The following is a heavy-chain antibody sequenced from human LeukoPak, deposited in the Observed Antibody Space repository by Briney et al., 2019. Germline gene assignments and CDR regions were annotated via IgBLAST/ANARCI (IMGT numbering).Heavy chain of an antibody. J-gene: IGHJ4*02. CDR2: INPSGST. CDR1: GGSFSGYY. Sequence: SETLSLTCAVYGGSFSGYYWSWIRQPPGKGLEWIGEINPSGSTNYNPSLKSRVTISVDTSKNQFSLKLSSVTAADTAVYYCARGDILTGYNYWGQGTLVTVSS. V-gene: IGHV4-34*01. D-gene: IGHD3-9*01. CDR3: ARGDILTGYNY.